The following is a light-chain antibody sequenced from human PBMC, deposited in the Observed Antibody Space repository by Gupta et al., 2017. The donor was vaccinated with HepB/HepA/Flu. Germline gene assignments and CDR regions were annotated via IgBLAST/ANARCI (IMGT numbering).Light chain of an antibody. CDR3: QAWDSNTAWV. J-gene: IGLJ3*02. CDR2: QDN. V-gene: IGLV3-1*01. Sequence: SYALPQPPSVSVSPGQTASITCSGDKLGYKYACWYQQKPGQSPVLAIYQDNKRPSGRPERFSGSNSGNTATLTISGTQALEEADYYCQAWDSNTAWVFGGGTKLTVL. CDR1: KLGYKY.